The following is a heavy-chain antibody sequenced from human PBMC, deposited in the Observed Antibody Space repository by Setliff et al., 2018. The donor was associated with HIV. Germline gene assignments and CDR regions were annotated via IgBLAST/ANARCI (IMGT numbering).Heavy chain of an antibody. CDR3: ATHSAGEGGRGY. J-gene: IGHJ4*02. CDR1: GDLINNHN. V-gene: IGHV4-59*08. Sequence: SETLSLTCTVSGDLINNHNWNWIRQSPEKGLEWLGNIHYSGTSNYNSSLKSRIVISLDTSKKQFSLHFYSVTAADTAVYYCATHSAGEGGRGYWGQGRLVTVSS. CDR2: IHYSGTS. D-gene: IGHD1-26*01.